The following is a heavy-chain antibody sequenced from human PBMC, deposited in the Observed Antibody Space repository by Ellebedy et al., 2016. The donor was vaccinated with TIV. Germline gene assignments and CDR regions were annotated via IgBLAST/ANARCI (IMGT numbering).Heavy chain of an antibody. CDR3: ARVVWQQPVSYAFDI. CDR1: GGSISPYY. CDR2: ISYSGST. D-gene: IGHD6-13*01. Sequence: MPSETLSLTCTVSGGSISPYYWSWIRQPPGTGLEWIGYISYSGSTSYNPSLKSRVTMSADTSKNQFSLRLSSVTAADTAVYYCARVVWQQPVSYAFDIWGQGTMVTVSS. J-gene: IGHJ3*02. V-gene: IGHV4-59*01.